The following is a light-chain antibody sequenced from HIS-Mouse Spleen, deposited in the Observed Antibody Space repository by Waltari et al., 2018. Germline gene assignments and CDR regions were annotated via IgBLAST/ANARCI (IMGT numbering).Light chain of an antibody. CDR3: QQLNSYPPT. Sequence: EIVLTQSPATLSLSPGERATLSCRASQSVSSYLAWYQQKPGQAPRLLNYDASNRATGIPARFSGSGSGTDFTLTISSLEPEDFAVYYCQQLNSYPPTFGQGTKVEIK. J-gene: IGKJ1*01. CDR2: DAS. CDR1: QSVSSY. V-gene: IGKV3-11*01.